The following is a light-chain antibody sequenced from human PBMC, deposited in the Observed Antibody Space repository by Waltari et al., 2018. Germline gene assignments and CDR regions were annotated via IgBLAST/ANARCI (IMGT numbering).Light chain of an antibody. CDR3: LQYYNYPRT. V-gene: IGKV1-6*01. Sequence: AIQMTQSPSSLSASVGDRVTITCRASQAIRNDLGWYQQKPGKAPNLLIYAASSLQSGVPSRFSGSASGTVFTLTVSSLQPEDFATYYCLQYYNYPRTFGQGTKVEIK. CDR2: AAS. J-gene: IGKJ1*01. CDR1: QAIRND.